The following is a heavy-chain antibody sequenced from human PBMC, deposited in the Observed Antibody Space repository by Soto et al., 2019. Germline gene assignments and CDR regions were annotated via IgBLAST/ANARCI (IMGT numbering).Heavy chain of an antibody. J-gene: IGHJ4*02. D-gene: IGHD3-3*01. CDR2: ISAYNGNT. V-gene: IGHV1-18*04. CDR1: GYTFTSYG. CDR3: ARDGGRYFGEENFDY. Sequence: QVQLVQSGAEVKKPGASVKVSCKASGYTFTSYGISWVRQAPGQGLEWMGWISAYNGNTNYAQKLQGRVTMTTDTPTSTDYMELRSLRSDDTAGYYCARDGGRYFGEENFDYWGQGTLVTVSS.